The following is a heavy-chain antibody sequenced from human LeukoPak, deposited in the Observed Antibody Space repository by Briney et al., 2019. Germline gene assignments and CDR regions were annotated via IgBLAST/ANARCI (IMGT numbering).Heavy chain of an antibody. Sequence: PSETLSLTCAVSGGSISSGGYSWSWIRQPPRTGLEWIGYIYHSGSTYYNPSLKSRVTISVDRSKNQFSLKLSSVTAADTAVYYCARAAYGDESLFDYWGQGTLVTVSS. CDR1: GGSISSGGYS. J-gene: IGHJ4*02. CDR3: ARAAYGDESLFDY. D-gene: IGHD4-17*01. V-gene: IGHV4-30-2*01. CDR2: IYHSGST.